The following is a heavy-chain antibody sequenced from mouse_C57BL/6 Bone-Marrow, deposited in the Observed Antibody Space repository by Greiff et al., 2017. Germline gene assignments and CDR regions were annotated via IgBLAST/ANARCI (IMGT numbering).Heavy chain of an antibody. CDR3: AREFITTVVGGYFDV. CDR2: IWTGGGT. V-gene: IGHV2-9-1*01. Sequence: VKLMESGPGLVAPSQSLSITCTVSGFSLTSYAISWVRQPPGKGLEWLGVIWTGGGTNYNSALKSRLSISKDNSKSQVFLKLNRLQTDDTARYYCAREFITTVVGGYFDVWGTGTTVTVSS. CDR1: GFSLTSYA. J-gene: IGHJ1*03. D-gene: IGHD1-1*01.